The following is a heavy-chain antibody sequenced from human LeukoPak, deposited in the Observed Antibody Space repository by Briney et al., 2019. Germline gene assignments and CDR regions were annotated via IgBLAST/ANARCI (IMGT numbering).Heavy chain of an antibody. CDR3: ARGSMRYYDFWSGYYNYYGMDV. Sequence: GGSLRLSCAASGFTVSSNYMSWVRQAPGKGLEWVSVIYSGGSTYYADSVKGRFTISRDNSKNTLYLQMNSLRAEDTAVYYCARGSMRYYDFWSGYYNYYGMDVWGQGTTVTVSS. CDR2: IYSGGST. CDR1: GFTVSSNY. J-gene: IGHJ6*02. D-gene: IGHD3-3*01. V-gene: IGHV3-66*01.